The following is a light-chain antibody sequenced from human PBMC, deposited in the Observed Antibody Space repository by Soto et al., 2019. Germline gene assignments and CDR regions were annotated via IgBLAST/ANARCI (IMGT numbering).Light chain of an antibody. CDR1: SSNIGSNY. Sequence: QSALTQPPSASGTPGQRVTISCSGSSSNIGSNYVYWYQQLPGTAPKLLIYRNNHRPSGVPDRFSGSKSGTSASLAISGLRSEDEADYYCAVWDDSLSGVVFGGGTQLTVL. CDR3: AVWDDSLSGVV. V-gene: IGLV1-47*01. CDR2: RNN. J-gene: IGLJ2*01.